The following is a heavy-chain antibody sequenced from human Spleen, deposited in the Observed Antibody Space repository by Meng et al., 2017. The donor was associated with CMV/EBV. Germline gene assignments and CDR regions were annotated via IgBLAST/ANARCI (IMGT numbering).Heavy chain of an antibody. CDR1: GFTFSSHS. V-gene: IGHV3-21*01. J-gene: IGHJ6*02. CDR3: ARNFPFTSCSDFDYYYYAMDV. Sequence: GESLKISCAASGFTFSSHSMNWVRQAPGKGLEWVSFISSSSSYIYYADSLKGRFTISRDNDKNSLFLQMNSLRAEDTAVYYCARNFPFTSCSDFDYYYYAMDVWGPGTTVTVSS. D-gene: IGHD3-3*01. CDR2: ISSSSSYI.